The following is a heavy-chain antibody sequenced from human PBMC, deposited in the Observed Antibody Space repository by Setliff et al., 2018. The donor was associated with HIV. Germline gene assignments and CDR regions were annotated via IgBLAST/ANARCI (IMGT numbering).Heavy chain of an antibody. D-gene: IGHD3-9*01. Sequence: PSETLSLTCAVSGGSISSNKWWSWVRQPPGKGLEWIGEIYQSGHTNYSPPLESRVTISVDESKNQFSLKLSSVTAADTAVYYCARSAYDILTGEWHFDYWGQGTLVTVSS. CDR1: GGSISSNKW. CDR2: IYQSGHT. V-gene: IGHV4-4*02. J-gene: IGHJ4*02. CDR3: ARSAYDILTGEWHFDY.